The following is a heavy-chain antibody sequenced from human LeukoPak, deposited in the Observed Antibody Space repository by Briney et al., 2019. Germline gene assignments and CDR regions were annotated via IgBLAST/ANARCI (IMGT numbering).Heavy chain of an antibody. J-gene: IGHJ4*02. Sequence: SGTLSLTCAVSGVSISSNLWWSWVRQPPGKGLECIGEIHHSGTTNYNPSLKSRVTISIDKSKNQFSLKLNSVTAADTAVYYCARAFLVGYSPEEYFFDYWGQGNLVTVSS. CDR2: IHHSGTT. V-gene: IGHV4-4*02. D-gene: IGHD2-15*01. CDR1: GVSISSNLW. CDR3: ARAFLVGYSPEEYFFDY.